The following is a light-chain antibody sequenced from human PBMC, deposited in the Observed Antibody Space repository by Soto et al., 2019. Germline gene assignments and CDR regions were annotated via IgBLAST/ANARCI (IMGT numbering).Light chain of an antibody. CDR2: LNSDGSH. CDR1: SGHSSYA. J-gene: IGLJ2*01. CDR3: QTWGTGIHV. V-gene: IGLV4-69*01. Sequence: QSVLTQSPSASASLGASVKLTCTLRSGHSSYAIAWHQQQPEKGPRYLMKLNSDGSHSKGDGIPDRFSGSSSGAERYLTISSLKSEDEADYYCQTWGTGIHVFGGGTQLTVL.